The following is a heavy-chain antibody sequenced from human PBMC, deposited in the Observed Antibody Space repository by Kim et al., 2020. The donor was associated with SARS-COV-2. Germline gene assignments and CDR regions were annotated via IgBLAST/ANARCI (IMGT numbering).Heavy chain of an antibody. CDR2: ISSSGSTI. J-gene: IGHJ4*02. CDR3: ARDKARLVGATVFDY. D-gene: IGHD1-26*01. CDR1: GFTFSSYE. V-gene: IGHV3-48*03. Sequence: GGSLRLSCAASGFTFSSYEMNWVRQAPGKGLEWVSYISSSGSTIYYADSVKGRFTISRDNAKNSLYLQMNSLRAEDTAVYYCARDKARLVGATVFDYWGQGTLVTVSS.